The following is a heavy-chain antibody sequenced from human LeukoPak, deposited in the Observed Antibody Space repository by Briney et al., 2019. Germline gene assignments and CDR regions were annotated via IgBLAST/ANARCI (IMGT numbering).Heavy chain of an antibody. V-gene: IGHV4-30-2*01. CDR2: IYHSGST. CDR1: GGSISSGGYS. CDR3: ARGAFYGDYYFDY. J-gene: IGHJ4*02. Sequence: SETLSLTCAVSGGSISSGGYSWSWIRQPPGKGLEWIGYIYHSGSTYYNPFLKSRVTISVDRSKNQFSLKLSSVTAADTAVYYCARGAFYGDYYFDYWGQGTLVTVSS. D-gene: IGHD4-17*01.